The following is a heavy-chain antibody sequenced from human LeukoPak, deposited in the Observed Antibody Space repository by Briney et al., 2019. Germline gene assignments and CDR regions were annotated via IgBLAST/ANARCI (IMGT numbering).Heavy chain of an antibody. CDR3: ERDPWELLIGGGFDP. Sequence: SETLSLTCTVSGGSISSHYWSWIRQPPGKGLEWIGYIYYSGSTNYNPSLKSRVTISVDTSKNQFSLKLSSVTAADTAVYYCERDPWELLIGGGFDPWGQGTLVTVSS. V-gene: IGHV4-59*11. D-gene: IGHD1-26*01. CDR1: GGSISSHY. J-gene: IGHJ5*02. CDR2: IYYSGST.